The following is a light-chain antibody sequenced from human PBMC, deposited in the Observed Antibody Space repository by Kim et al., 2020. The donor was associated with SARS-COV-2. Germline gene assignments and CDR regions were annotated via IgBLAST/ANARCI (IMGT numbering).Light chain of an antibody. J-gene: IGKJ2*01. CDR1: QSVPSDY. V-gene: IGKV3-20*01. CDR2: DVS. Sequence: PGERATLSCTASQSVPSDYVAWYQQKPGQAPKLLIYDVSNRETGTADRFSGSGSGTDFTLTISRPEPGDFAVYYCLQYTVSRYTFGHGTML. CDR3: LQYTVSRYT.